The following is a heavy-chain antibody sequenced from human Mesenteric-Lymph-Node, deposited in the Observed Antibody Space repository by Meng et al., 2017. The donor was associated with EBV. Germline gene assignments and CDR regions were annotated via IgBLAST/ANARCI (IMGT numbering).Heavy chain of an antibody. V-gene: IGHV3-11*01. CDR3: ARDWGFPYTFDD. CDR2: ISGSGSSI. CDR1: GFTFSNNY. D-gene: IGHD7-27*01. J-gene: IGHJ4*02. Sequence: VRRVEAGGGLVKPAGSLRLSCAASGFTFSNNYMAWIRQAPGKGLEWISYISGSGSSIVYADSVRGRFTISRDNAKNSVYLQMTSLRAEDTAVYYCARDWGFPYTFDDWGRGTLVTVSS.